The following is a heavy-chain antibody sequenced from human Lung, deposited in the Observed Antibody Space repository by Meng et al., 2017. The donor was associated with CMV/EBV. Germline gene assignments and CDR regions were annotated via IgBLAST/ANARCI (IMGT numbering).Heavy chain of an antibody. J-gene: IGHJ3*02. CDR2: INPNRGGV. V-gene: IGHV1-2*02. CDR1: GYTFTGYY. Sequence: ASXXVSXKASGYTFTGYYMHWVRQAPGQGLEWMGWINPNRGGVNYAQKFQGRVTMTRDTSISSAYMELSRLRSDDTAVYYCARYSRADRYDAFDIWGQGTMVTVSS. D-gene: IGHD3-22*01. CDR3: ARYSRADRYDAFDI.